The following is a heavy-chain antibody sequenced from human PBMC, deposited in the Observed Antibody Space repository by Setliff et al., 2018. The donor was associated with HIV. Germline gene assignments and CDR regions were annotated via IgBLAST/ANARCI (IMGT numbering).Heavy chain of an antibody. J-gene: IGHJ4*02. CDR2: IYQGGST. CDR3: VRKGSSSRSQEYYYDF. Sequence: PSETLSLTCDVYGGSSSNYYWNWSRQSPGKGLEWIGQIYQGGSTNYNPSLKSRVTMSLDTSKNKVSLKLNSVTALDTAVYYCVRKGSSSRSQEYYYDFWGQRTLVTVSS. CDR1: GGSSSNYY. V-gene: IGHV4-34*01. D-gene: IGHD6-13*01.